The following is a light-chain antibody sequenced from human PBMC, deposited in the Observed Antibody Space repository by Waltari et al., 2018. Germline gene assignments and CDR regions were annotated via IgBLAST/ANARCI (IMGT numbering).Light chain of an antibody. CDR2: RAS. CDR1: QNILYNSNNKNY. Sequence: DIVLTQSPDSLPVSLGERATINCKSSQNILYNSNNKNYLAGYQQKPGQPPKRLISRASPRESGVPDRFSGSGSGTDFTLTISSLQAEDVAVYYCQQYFGTPWTFGQGTKVEIK. CDR3: QQYFGTPWT. V-gene: IGKV4-1*01. J-gene: IGKJ1*01.